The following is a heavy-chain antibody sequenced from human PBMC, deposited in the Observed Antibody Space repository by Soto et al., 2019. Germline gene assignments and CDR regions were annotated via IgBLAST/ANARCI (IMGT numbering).Heavy chain of an antibody. CDR1: GFTFSTYG. CDR2: IWYDGNNK. V-gene: IGHV3-33*01. J-gene: IGHJ2*01. CDR3: ARTNSHWYFDL. Sequence: QVQLVESGGGVVQPGRSLRLSCAASGFTFSTYGMHWVRQAPGKGLEWVAVIWYDGNNKYYADSVKGRFTISRDNSKNTLYLQRNSLRAEDTAVYYCARTNSHWYFDLWGRGTLVTVS. D-gene: IGHD1-1*01.